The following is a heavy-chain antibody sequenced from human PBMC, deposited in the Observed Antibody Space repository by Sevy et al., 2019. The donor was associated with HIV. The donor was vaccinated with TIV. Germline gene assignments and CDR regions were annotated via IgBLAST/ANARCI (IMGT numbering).Heavy chain of an antibody. Sequence: GGSLRLSCAASGFTFSSYGMHWVRQAPGKGLEWVAFIRYDGSNKYYADSVKGRFTISRDNSKNTLYLQMNSLRAEDTAVYYCAKDSSIAAHSINYYYYYGIDVWGQGTTVTVSS. J-gene: IGHJ6*02. CDR3: AKDSSIAAHSINYYYYYGIDV. CDR2: IRYDGSNK. D-gene: IGHD6-6*01. CDR1: GFTFSSYG. V-gene: IGHV3-30*02.